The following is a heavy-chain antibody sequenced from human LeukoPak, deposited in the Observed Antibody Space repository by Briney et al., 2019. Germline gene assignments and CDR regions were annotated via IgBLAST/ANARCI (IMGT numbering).Heavy chain of an antibody. CDR3: ARDSGSYSSSDYFDY. D-gene: IGHD1-26*01. V-gene: IGHV4-34*01. Sequence: PSETLSLTCAVYGGSFSGYYWSWIRQPPGKGLEWIGEINHSGSTNYNPSLKSRVTISVDTSKNQFSLKLSSVTAADTAVYYCARDSGSYSSSDYFDYWGQGTLDTVSS. CDR1: GGSFSGYY. CDR2: INHSGST. J-gene: IGHJ4*02.